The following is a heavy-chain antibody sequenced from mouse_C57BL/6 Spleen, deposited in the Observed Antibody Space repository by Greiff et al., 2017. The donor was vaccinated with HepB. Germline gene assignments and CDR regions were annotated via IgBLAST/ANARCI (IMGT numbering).Heavy chain of an antibody. J-gene: IGHJ2*01. V-gene: IGHV1-82*01. Sequence: VKLQESGPELVKPGASVKISCKASGYAFSSSWMNWVKQRPGKGLEWIGLIYPGDGDTNYNGKFKGKATLTADKSSSTAYMQISSLTSEDSAVYFCASAGYYFDYWGQGTTLTVSS. CDR3: ASAGYYFDY. CDR2: IYPGDGDT. CDR1: GYAFSSSW.